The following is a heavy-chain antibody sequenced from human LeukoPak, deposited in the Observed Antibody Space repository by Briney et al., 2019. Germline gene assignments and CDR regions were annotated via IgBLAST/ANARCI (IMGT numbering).Heavy chain of an antibody. CDR3: VREGYSGYASNY. J-gene: IGHJ4*02. D-gene: IGHD5-12*01. CDR1: GFTFSSYS. V-gene: IGHV3-21*01. Sequence: GGSLRLSCAASGFTFSSYSMNWVRQAPGKGLEWVSSISSSSSYIYYADSVKGRFTISRDNAKNSLYLQMNSLRAEDTAVYYCVREGYSGYASNYWGQGTLVTVSS. CDR2: ISSSSSYI.